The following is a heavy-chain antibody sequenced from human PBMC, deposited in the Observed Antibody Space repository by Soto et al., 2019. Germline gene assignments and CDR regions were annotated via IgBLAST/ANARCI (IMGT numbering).Heavy chain of an antibody. V-gene: IGHV4-59*11. D-gene: IGHD3-9*01. CDR1: GGSISNHD. CDR2: IYYRGST. J-gene: IGHJ3*02. Sequence: SEIQPLTYTVSGGSISNHDWHWIRQPPRKELEWIGYIYYRGSTNYNPSLKSRVTISVDTSKNQFSLKLSSVTAADMAVYYCAREKFRSYYDILTGYSPGNDAFEIWGKGTMVTVSS. CDR3: AREKFRSYYDILTGYSPGNDAFEI.